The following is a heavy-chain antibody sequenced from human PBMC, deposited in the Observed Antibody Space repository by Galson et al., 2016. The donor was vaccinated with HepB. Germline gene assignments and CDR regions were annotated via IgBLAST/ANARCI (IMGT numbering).Heavy chain of an antibody. Sequence: ETLSLTCTVSGGSISSSSYSWGWIRQPPGKGLEWIGSIYYGGSTYYNPSLKSRVTISVDTSENQLSLGSVTAADTAVYYCARIYHCSSTSCYHYYGMDVWGQGTTVTVSS. D-gene: IGHD2-2*01. V-gene: IGHV4-39*01. CDR3: ARIYHCSSTSCYHYYGMDV. J-gene: IGHJ6*02. CDR2: IYYGGST. CDR1: GGSISSSSYS.